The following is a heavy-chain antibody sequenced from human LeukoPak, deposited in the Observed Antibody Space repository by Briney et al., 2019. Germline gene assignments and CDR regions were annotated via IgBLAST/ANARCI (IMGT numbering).Heavy chain of an antibody. V-gene: IGHV4-59*01. D-gene: IGHD5-12*01. CDR1: GDSISSYF. J-gene: IGHJ4*02. Sequence: SETLSLTCTVSGDSISSYFWCWIRQPPGKGLEWIGCLYYSGRTNYSPSLTSRVTLSADTSKNQFSLKLNSVTAADSAIYYCARDYSGYEFDYWGQGTLVTVSP. CDR2: LYYSGRT. CDR3: ARDYSGYEFDY.